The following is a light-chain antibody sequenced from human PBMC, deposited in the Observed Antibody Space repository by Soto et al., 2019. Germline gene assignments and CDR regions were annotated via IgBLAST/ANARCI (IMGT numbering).Light chain of an antibody. V-gene: IGKV1-5*03. CDR1: QSISIW. CDR2: GTS. Sequence: DIHMTQSPSTLSASVGDRVTITCRASQSISIWLAWYQQKPGRAPNLLIYGTSSLESGVPSRFSGSGSGTEFTLTISSLQPDDFATYYCQQYQHKSYPYTFGQGTKLEIK. CDR3: QQYQHKSYPYT. J-gene: IGKJ2*01.